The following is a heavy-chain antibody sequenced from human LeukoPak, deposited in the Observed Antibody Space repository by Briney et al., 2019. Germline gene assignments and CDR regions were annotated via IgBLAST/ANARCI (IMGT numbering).Heavy chain of an antibody. V-gene: IGHV3-15*01. CDR2: IKSKTDGGTT. J-gene: IGHJ4*02. CDR1: GFTFSNAW. CDR3: AKGRLLRDGYIL. D-gene: IGHD5-24*01. Sequence: GGSLRLSCAASGFTFSNAWMSWVRQAPGKGLEWVGRIKSKTDGGTTDYAAPVKGRFTISRDDSKNTLYLQMNSLRAEDTAVYYCAKGRLLRDGYILWGQGTLVTVSS.